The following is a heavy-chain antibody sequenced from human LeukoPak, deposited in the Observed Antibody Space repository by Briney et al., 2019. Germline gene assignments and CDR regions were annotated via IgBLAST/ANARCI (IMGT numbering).Heavy chain of an antibody. CDR1: GFTFSTWG. J-gene: IGHJ4*02. Sequence: GGSLRLSCAASGFTFSTWGMSWVRQAPGKGLEWVSAISGSGGSTYYADSVKGRFTISRDNSKNTLYLQMNSLRAEDTAVYYCAKASATIFVVAHHPDPFDYWGQGTLVTVSS. V-gene: IGHV3-23*01. D-gene: IGHD3-3*01. CDR2: ISGSGGST. CDR3: AKASATIFVVAHHPDPFDY.